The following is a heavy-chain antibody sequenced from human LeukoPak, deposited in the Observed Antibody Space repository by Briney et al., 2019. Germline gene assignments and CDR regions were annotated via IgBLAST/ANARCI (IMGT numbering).Heavy chain of an antibody. V-gene: IGHV4-34*01. D-gene: IGHD2-2*02. J-gene: IGHJ6*03. Sequence: PSETLSLTCAVYGGSFSGYYWSWIRQPPGKGLEWIGEINHSGSTNYNPSLKSRVTISVDTSKNHFSLKLSSVTAADTAVYYCAREKGYCSSTSCYNPPPYYYYMDVWGKGTTVTVSS. CDR3: AREKGYCSSTSCYNPPPYYYYMDV. CDR2: INHSGST. CDR1: GGSFSGYY.